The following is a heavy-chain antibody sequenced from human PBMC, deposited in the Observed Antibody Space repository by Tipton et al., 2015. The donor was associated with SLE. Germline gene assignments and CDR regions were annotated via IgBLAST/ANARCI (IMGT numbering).Heavy chain of an antibody. CDR1: GGSLSTSSNY. CDR2: INYSGST. Sequence: TLSLTCTVSGGSLSTSSNYWGWFRQSPGKGLEWFGNINYSGSTYYNLSLKSRVTISVDTSKNQFSLKLSSVTAADTAVYYCARLPNSIYSHYYYHMDVWGKGTTVTVSS. V-gene: IGHV4-39*01. J-gene: IGHJ6*03. D-gene: IGHD4-11*01. CDR3: ARLPNSIYSHYYYHMDV.